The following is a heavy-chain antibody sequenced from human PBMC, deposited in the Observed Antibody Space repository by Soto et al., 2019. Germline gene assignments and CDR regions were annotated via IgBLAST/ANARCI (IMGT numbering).Heavy chain of an antibody. Sequence: QVQLQESGPGLVKPSETLSLTCTVSGGSISSYYWSWIRQPPGKGLEWIGYIYYSGSTNYNPSLNTPVPNXADXSXIQFSLKLSSVTAADTAVYYCARGGGSSGYGPPFDYWGQGTLVTVSS. CDR1: GGSISSYY. V-gene: IGHV4-59*01. D-gene: IGHD5-12*01. J-gene: IGHJ4*02. CDR2: IYYSGST. CDR3: ARGGGSSGYGPPFDY.